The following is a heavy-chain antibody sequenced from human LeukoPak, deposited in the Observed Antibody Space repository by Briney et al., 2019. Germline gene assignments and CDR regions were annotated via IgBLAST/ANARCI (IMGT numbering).Heavy chain of an antibody. J-gene: IGHJ4*02. D-gene: IGHD6-19*01. V-gene: IGHV3-53*01. CDR2: IYSGGST. CDR1: GFTVSSNY. CDR3: AREPSSGWYRVYYFDY. Sequence: GGSLRLSCAASGFTVSSNYMSWVRQAPGKELEWVSVIYSGGSTYYADSVKGRFTISRDNSKNTLYLQMNSLRAEDTAVYYCAREPSSGWYRVYYFDYWGQGTLVTVSS.